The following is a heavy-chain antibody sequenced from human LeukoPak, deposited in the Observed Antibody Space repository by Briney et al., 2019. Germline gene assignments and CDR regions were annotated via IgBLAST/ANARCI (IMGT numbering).Heavy chain of an antibody. V-gene: IGHV4-61*02. Sequence: SETLSLTCTVSGDSISSDDYYWSWIRQPAGKGLEWIGRFSASGNSNYNPSLKSRLTISVDTSKNQFSLKLTSVTAADTAVYFCARGPYSYDSSGAFDIWGQGTMVTVSP. CDR1: GDSISSDDYY. J-gene: IGHJ3*02. D-gene: IGHD3-22*01. CDR2: FSASGNS. CDR3: ARGPYSYDSSGAFDI.